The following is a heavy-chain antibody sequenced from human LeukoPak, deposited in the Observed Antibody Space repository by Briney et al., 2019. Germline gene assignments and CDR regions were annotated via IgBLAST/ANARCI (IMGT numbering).Heavy chain of an antibody. J-gene: IGHJ4*02. V-gene: IGHV1-69*06. Sequence: ASVKVSCKASGYTFTGYYMHWVRQAPGQGLEWMGGIIPIFGTANYAQKFQGRVTITADKSTSTAYMELSSLRSEDTAVYYCARGDGYNPHSGVNFDYWGQGTLVTVSS. D-gene: IGHD5-24*01. CDR3: ARGDGYNPHSGVNFDY. CDR1: GYTFTGYY. CDR2: IIPIFGTA.